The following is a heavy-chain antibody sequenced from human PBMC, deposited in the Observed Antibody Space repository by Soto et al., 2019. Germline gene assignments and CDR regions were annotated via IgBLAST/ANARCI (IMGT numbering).Heavy chain of an antibody. J-gene: IGHJ6*02. CDR1: GYTFTSYG. CDR3: ARDRPLIVVVVAATYYGIDV. Sequence: ASVKVSCKASGYTFTSYGISWVRQAPGQGLEWMGWISAYNGNTNYAQKLQGRVTMTTDTSTSTAYMELRSLRSDDTAVYYCARDRPLIVVVVAATYYGIDVWGQGTTVTVSS. V-gene: IGHV1-18*01. D-gene: IGHD2-15*01. CDR2: ISAYNGNT.